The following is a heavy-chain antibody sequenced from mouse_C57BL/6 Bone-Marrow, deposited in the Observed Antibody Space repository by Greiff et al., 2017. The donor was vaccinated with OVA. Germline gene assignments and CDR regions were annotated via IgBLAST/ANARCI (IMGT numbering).Heavy chain of an antibody. V-gene: IGHV1-5*01. CDR1: GYTFTSYW. D-gene: IGHD1-1*01. CDR2: IYPGNSDT. J-gene: IGHJ1*03. Sequence: EVQLQQSGTVLARPGASVKMSCKTSGYTFTSYWMHWVKQRPGQGLEWIGAIYPGNSDTSYNQKFTGKAKLTAVTSASTAYMELSSLTNEDSAVYYCTRGLGFYYGSSGYWYFDVWGTGTTVTVSS. CDR3: TRGLGFYYGSSGYWYFDV.